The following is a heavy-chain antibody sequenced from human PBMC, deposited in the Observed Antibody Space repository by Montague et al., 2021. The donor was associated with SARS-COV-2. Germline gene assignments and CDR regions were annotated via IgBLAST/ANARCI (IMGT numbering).Heavy chain of an antibody. J-gene: IGHJ3*02. CDR3: ARRGMGYDSSGYPTDAFDI. CDR2: IYYSGST. Sequence: SETLSLTCTVSGGSISSYSWSWIRQPPGKGLEWIGYIYYSGSTNYNPSLKSRVTISVDTSKNQFSLKLSSVTAADTAVYYCARRGMGYDSSGYPTDAFDIWGQGTMVTVSS. CDR1: GGSISSYS. D-gene: IGHD6-25*01. V-gene: IGHV4-59*01.